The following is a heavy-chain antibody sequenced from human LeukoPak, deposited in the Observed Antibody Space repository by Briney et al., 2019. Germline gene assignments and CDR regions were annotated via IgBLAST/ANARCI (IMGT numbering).Heavy chain of an antibody. CDR3: ARSPERLGQGYLDS. CDR2: ISYHGSNQ. J-gene: IGHJ4*02. Sequence: GGSLRLSCAASGFTFSSYSMHWVRQAPGKGLEWLTLISYHGSNQEYTDSVKGRFTISRDNSKNALFLQMNSLKTEDTAVYFCARSPERLGQGYLDSWGQGTLVTVSS. V-gene: IGHV3-30*04. CDR1: GFTFSSYS. D-gene: IGHD3/OR15-3a*01.